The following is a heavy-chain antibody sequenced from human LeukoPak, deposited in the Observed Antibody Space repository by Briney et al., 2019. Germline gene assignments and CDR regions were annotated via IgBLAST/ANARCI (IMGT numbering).Heavy chain of an antibody. Sequence: PGGSLRLSCAASGFTFSSYWMSWVRQAPGKGLEWVANIKQDGSEKYYVDSVKGRFTISRDNAKNSLYLQMNSLRAEDTAVYYCARGGQLVGNFYYYYMDVWGKGTTVTVSS. D-gene: IGHD6-6*01. CDR3: ARGGQLVGNFYYYYMDV. J-gene: IGHJ6*03. CDR1: GFTFSSYW. V-gene: IGHV3-7*01. CDR2: IKQDGSEK.